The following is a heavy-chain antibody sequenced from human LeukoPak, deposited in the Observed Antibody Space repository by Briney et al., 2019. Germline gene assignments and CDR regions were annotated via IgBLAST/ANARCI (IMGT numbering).Heavy chain of an antibody. D-gene: IGHD1-26*01. J-gene: IGHJ4*02. V-gene: IGHV1-18*01. CDR2: INPNSGNT. CDR1: GYTFTSYG. CDR3: ARDGHRGELPNDY. Sequence: ASVKVSCKASGYTFTSYGISWVRQAPGQGLEWMGWINPNSGNTNYAQKLQGRVTMTTDTSTSTAYMELRSLRSDDTAVYYCARDGHRGELPNDYWGQGTLVTVSS.